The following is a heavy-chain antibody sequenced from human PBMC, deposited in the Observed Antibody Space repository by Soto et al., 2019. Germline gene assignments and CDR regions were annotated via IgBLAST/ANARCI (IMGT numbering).Heavy chain of an antibody. CDR3: ARIGNMVDV. CDR1: GASISSAGYY. J-gene: IGHJ6*02. Sequence: QVQLQESGPGLVKPSQTLSLTCTVSGASISSAGYYWSWIRQHPEKGLEWMGYIDYSGNTYYNPSVKSRTTMSRDTSKSQFSLKLSSVTAADTAVYYCARIGNMVDVWGQGTTVTVSS. V-gene: IGHV4-31*03. D-gene: IGHD3-10*01. CDR2: IDYSGNT.